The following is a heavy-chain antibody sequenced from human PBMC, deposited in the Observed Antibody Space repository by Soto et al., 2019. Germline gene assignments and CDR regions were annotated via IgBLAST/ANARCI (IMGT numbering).Heavy chain of an antibody. CDR3: ARAPLSTYYYDSSGYSVPNNFDY. CDR1: GGSISSGEYF. CDR2: IYYTGST. D-gene: IGHD3-22*01. J-gene: IGHJ4*02. V-gene: IGHV4-30-4*01. Sequence: SETLSLTCTVSGGSISSGEYFWNWIRQPPGKGLEWIGYIYYTGSTYYKPSLRSRLTISVDTSKNQFSLKLSSVTAADTAVYHCARAPLSTYYYDSSGYSVPNNFDYWGLGTLVTVSS.